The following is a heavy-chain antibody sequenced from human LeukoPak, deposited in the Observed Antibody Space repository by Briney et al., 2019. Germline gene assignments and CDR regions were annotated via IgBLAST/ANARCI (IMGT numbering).Heavy chain of an antibody. CDR2: INDDGSDA. Sequence: GGSLRLSCAASGFTFSSYWMTWVRQAPGKGLEWVANINDDGSDANYVDSVKGRFTVSRDNAKNSLYLQLNSLRAEDTAVYYCASAMAPDYCSRTSCRSYYYYMDVWGKGTTVTVSS. D-gene: IGHD2-2*01. CDR3: ASAMAPDYCSRTSCRSYYYYMDV. J-gene: IGHJ6*03. V-gene: IGHV3-7*01. CDR1: GFTFSSYW.